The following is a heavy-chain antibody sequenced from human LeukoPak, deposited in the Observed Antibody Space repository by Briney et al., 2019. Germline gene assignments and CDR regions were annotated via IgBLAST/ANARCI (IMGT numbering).Heavy chain of an antibody. D-gene: IGHD6-19*01. V-gene: IGHV1-2*02. Sequence: ASVKVSCKASGYTFTGYYMHWVRQAPGQGLEWMGWINPNSGGTNYAQKFQGRVTMTRDTSISTAYMELSRLRSDDTAVYYCARERGEEWLVHYWGQGTLVTVSS. CDR1: GYTFTGYY. CDR3: ARERGEEWLVHY. J-gene: IGHJ4*02. CDR2: INPNSGGT.